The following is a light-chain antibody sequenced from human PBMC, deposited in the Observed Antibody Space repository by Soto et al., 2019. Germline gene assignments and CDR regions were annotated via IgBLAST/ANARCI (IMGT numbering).Light chain of an antibody. CDR3: QKYDRAPWT. CDR2: AAS. J-gene: IGKJ1*01. V-gene: IGKV1-27*01. CDR1: QGISNH. Sequence: DMQMTQSPPSLSASVGDTVAITCRASQGISNHLAWYQQKPGKAPKLLIYAASTLQSGVPSRFSGSGSGTDFTLTISSLQPEDVATYYCQKYDRAPWTFGRGTKVEF.